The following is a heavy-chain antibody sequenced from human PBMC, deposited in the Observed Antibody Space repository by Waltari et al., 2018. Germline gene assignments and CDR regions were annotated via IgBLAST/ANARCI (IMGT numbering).Heavy chain of an antibody. J-gene: IGHJ6*02. Sequence: QVQLVESGGGVVQPGRSLRLSWAGSGFTFSSYGMHWVRLAPGKGLAWVAVIWYDGSNKYYADSVKGRFTISRDNSKNTLYLQMNSLRAEDTAVYYCARDLAVAGYYYYYGMDVWGQGTTVTVSS. CDR1: GFTFSSYG. CDR2: IWYDGSNK. CDR3: ARDLAVAGYYYYYGMDV. D-gene: IGHD6-19*01. V-gene: IGHV3-33*01.